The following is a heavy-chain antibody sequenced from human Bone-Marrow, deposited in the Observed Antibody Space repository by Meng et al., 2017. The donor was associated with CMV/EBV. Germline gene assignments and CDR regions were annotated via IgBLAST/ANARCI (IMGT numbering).Heavy chain of an antibody. CDR1: GFTFSSYW. Sequence: GESLKISCAASGFTFSSYWMSWVRQAPGKGLEWVANIKQDGSEKYYVDSVKGRFTISRDNAKNSLYLQMNSLRAEDTAVYYCARGGAVAGPRGWFDPWGQGTLVTVYS. CDR2: IKQDGSEK. D-gene: IGHD6-19*01. V-gene: IGHV3-7*01. CDR3: ARGGAVAGPRGWFDP. J-gene: IGHJ5*02.